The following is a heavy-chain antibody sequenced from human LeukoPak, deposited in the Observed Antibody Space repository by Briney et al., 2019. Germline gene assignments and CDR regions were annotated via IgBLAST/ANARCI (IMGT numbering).Heavy chain of an antibody. CDR1: GFTFSSYG. CDR3: AKLLSNSGRFLY. J-gene: IGHJ4*02. V-gene: IGHV3-30*02. D-gene: IGHD4-23*01. CDR2: IRYDGSNK. Sequence: GGSLRLSCATSGFTFSSYGMYWVRQAPGKGLEWVAFIRYDGSNKYYADSVKGRFTISRDNSKNTLYLQMNSLRAEDTAVYYCAKLLSNSGRFLYWGQGTLVTVSS.